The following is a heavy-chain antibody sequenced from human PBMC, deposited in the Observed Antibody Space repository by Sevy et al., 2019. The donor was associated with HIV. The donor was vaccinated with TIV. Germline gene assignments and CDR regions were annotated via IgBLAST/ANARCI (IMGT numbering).Heavy chain of an antibody. D-gene: IGHD1-26*01. Sequence: GGSLRLSCAASGFTFSSYAMSWVRQAPGKGLEWVSAISGSGGSTYYADSVKGRFTISRDNSKNTLYLQMNSLRAEDTAVYYCAKGQSGSYHPYYYYYYMDVWGKGTTVTVSS. CDR2: ISGSGGST. CDR3: AKGQSGSYHPYYYYYYMDV. V-gene: IGHV3-23*01. J-gene: IGHJ6*03. CDR1: GFTFSSYA.